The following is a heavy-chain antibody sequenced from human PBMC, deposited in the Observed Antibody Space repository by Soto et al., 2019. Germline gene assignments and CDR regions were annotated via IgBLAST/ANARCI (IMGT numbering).Heavy chain of an antibody. CDR3: ARVGPTGGFEP. D-gene: IGHD1-26*01. CDR1: GYSFTDYY. J-gene: IGHJ5*02. CDR2: INTKTGGT. V-gene: IGHV1-2*02. Sequence: QVHLVQSGAEVKKPGASVKVSCKASGYSFTDYYMHWVRQAPGQGLEWMGWINTKTGGTNYAQRVQGRVTMTGDTSINTAYRELSRLRPDDTAVYYCARVGPTGGFEPGGQGTVVTVSS.